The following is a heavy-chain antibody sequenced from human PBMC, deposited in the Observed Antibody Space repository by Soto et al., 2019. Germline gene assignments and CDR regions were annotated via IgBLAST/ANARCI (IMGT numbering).Heavy chain of an antibody. CDR3: AKLRFLEWLLLGDASDI. V-gene: IGHV3-23*01. J-gene: IGHJ3*02. D-gene: IGHD3-3*01. Sequence: EVQLLESGGGLVQPGGSLRLSCAASGFTFSSYAMSWVHQAPGKGLEWVSAISGSGGSTYYADSVKGRFTISRDNSKNTLYLQMNSLRAEDTAVYYCAKLRFLEWLLLGDASDIWGQGTMVTVSS. CDR1: GFTFSSYA. CDR2: ISGSGGST.